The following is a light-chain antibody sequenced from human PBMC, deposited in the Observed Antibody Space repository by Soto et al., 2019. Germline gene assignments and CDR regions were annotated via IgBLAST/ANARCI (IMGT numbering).Light chain of an antibody. Sequence: QSALTQPASVSGSPGQSITISCTGTSSDVGGYNYVSWYQQHPGKVPKLMIHDVSNRPSGVSNRFSGSKSGNTASLTISGLQAEDEADYYCSSYTSSSTVIFGGGTQLTVL. CDR1: SSDVGGYNY. J-gene: IGLJ2*01. V-gene: IGLV2-14*01. CDR3: SSYTSSSTVI. CDR2: DVS.